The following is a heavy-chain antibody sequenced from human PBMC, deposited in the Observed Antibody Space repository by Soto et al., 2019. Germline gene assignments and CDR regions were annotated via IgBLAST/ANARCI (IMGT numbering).Heavy chain of an antibody. Sequence: QVQLQESGPGLVKPSQTLSLTCTVSGGSISSGGYYWSWIRQHPGKSLEWLGYTYYSGRTYYNPSYKSRVNISVDTAKNQFSLKLSSVTAADTAVYYCARAVLWGGYHANWFDPWGQGTLVTVSS. CDR3: ARAVLWGGYHANWFDP. CDR2: TYYSGRT. V-gene: IGHV4-31*03. J-gene: IGHJ5*02. D-gene: IGHD3-3*01. CDR1: GGSISSGGYY.